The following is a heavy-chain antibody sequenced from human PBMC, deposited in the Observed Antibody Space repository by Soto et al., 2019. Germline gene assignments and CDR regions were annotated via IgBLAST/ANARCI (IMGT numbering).Heavy chain of an antibody. J-gene: IGHJ4*02. CDR1: DGSVSSGTYY. CDR3: ARDSLALFDS. D-gene: IGHD5-12*01. V-gene: IGHV4-61*01. CDR2: IYSCGST. Sequence: PSETLSLTCTVSDGSVSSGTYYWTWIRQPPGKGLEWIGYIYSCGSTLYNPSLKSRVIISVDTSMNQFSLKLSSVTAADTAVYYCARDSLALFDSWGQGTLVTVSS.